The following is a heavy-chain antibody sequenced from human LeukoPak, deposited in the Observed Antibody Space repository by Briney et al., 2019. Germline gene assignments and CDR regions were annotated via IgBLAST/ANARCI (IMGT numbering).Heavy chain of an antibody. CDR1: GYTFTGYY. Sequence: ASVKVSCKASGYTFTGYYMHWVRQAPGQGLDWMGWINPYSGGTNYAQKFQGRVTMTRDTSINTSYVELSRLRNDDSAVYYCARDKLGLGVRGVISLYGLDVWGQGTTVTVSS. CDR2: INPYSGGT. V-gene: IGHV1-2*02. J-gene: IGHJ6*02. D-gene: IGHD3-10*01. CDR3: ARDKLGLGVRGVISLYGLDV.